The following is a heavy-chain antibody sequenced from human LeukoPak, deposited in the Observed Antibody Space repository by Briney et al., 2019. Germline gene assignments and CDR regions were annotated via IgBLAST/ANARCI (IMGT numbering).Heavy chain of an antibody. CDR1: GGSISSYY. J-gene: IGHJ2*01. V-gene: IGHV4-4*07. CDR3: ARDPIAVAGTWYFDL. CDR2: IYTSGST. Sequence: PSETLSLTCTVSGGSISSYYWSWIRQPVGKGLEWIGRIYTSGSTNYNPSLKSRVTMSVDTSKNRFSLKLRSVTAADTAVYYCARDPIAVAGTWYFDLWGRGTLVTVSS. D-gene: IGHD6-19*01.